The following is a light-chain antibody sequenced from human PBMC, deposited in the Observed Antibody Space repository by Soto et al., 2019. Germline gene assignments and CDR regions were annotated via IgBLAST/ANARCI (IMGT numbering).Light chain of an antibody. CDR1: QSVSSY. V-gene: IGKV3-11*01. CDR2: DAS. J-gene: IGKJ1*01. Sequence: EIVLTHSPATLSLSPGEGATLSCRASQSVSSYLAWYQQKPGQAPRLLIYDASNRATGIPARFSGSGSGTDFTLTISSLEPEDFAVYYCQQRSNLWTFGQGTK. CDR3: QQRSNLWT.